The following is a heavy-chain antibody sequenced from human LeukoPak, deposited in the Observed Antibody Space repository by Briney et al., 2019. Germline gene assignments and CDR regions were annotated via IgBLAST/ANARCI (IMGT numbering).Heavy chain of an antibody. J-gene: IGHJ6*02. CDR2: INHSGST. D-gene: IGHD3-3*01. V-gene: IGHV4-39*07. CDR1: GGSISSGGYY. CDR3: VPRSYDFWSGYGYYYYGMDV. Sequence: SETLSLTCTVSGGSISSGGYYWSWIRQPPGKGLEWIGEINHSGSTNYNPSLKSRVTISVDTSKNQFSLKLSSVTAADTAVYYCVPRSYDFWSGYGYYYYGMDVWGQGTTVTVSS.